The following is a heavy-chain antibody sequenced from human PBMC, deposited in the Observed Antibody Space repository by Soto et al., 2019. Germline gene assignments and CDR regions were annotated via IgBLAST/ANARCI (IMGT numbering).Heavy chain of an antibody. V-gene: IGHV1-18*01. CDR3: ARGITFGGVLNGMDV. CDR1: GYTFTSYG. Sequence: QVQLVQSGAEVKKPGASVKVSCTASGYTFTSYGITWVRQAPGQGLEWMGWINTYNGKTYYAQKLQGRVTMTTDTSTSTAYMELRSLISDDTAVYYCARGITFGGVLNGMDVWGQGTTVTVSS. J-gene: IGHJ6*02. D-gene: IGHD3-16*01. CDR2: INTYNGKT.